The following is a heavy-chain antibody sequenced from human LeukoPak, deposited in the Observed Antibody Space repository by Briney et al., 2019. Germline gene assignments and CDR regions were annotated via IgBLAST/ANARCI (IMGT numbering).Heavy chain of an antibody. CDR2: INHSGST. CDR3: ARGRLRGTGAGNGGAFDI. Sequence: GSLRLSCAASGFSFSSYVMTWVRQAPGKGLEWIGEINHSGSTNYNPSLKSRVTISVDTSKNQFSLKLSSVTAADTAVYYCARGRLRGTGAGNGGAFDIWGQGTMVTVSS. D-gene: IGHD6-19*01. J-gene: IGHJ3*02. V-gene: IGHV4-34*01. CDR1: GFSFSSYV.